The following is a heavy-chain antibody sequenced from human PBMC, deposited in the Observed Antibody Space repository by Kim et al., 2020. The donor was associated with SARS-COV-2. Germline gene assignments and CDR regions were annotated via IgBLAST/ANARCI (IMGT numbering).Heavy chain of an antibody. V-gene: IGHV1-18*01. CDR2: ISAYNGNT. CDR1: GYTFTSYG. D-gene: IGHD3-22*01. Sequence: ASVKVSCKASGYTFTSYGISWVRQAPGQGLEWMGWISAYNGNTNYAQKLQGRVTMTTDTSTSTAYMELRSLRSDDTAVYYCARGPVYYYDSSGYPVDYWGQGTLVTVSS. CDR3: ARGPVYYYDSSGYPVDY. J-gene: IGHJ4*02.